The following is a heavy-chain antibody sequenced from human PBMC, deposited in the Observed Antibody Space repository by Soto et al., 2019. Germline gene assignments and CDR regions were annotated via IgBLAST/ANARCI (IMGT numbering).Heavy chain of an antibody. CDR3: ARDEGDSGEYYLDY. D-gene: IGHD3-10*01. CDR1: GGSITSSY. V-gene: IGHV4-59*01. CDR2: VYSSGST. Sequence: QVQLQESGPGLVKPSETLSLTCTVSGGSITSSYWSWIRKSPGKGLEWIGYVYSSGSTNYNPSLQSRVTKSVDTSKNQFYLNLISVTTAETAVYYCARDEGDSGEYYLDYWGRGTLVTVFS. J-gene: IGHJ4*02.